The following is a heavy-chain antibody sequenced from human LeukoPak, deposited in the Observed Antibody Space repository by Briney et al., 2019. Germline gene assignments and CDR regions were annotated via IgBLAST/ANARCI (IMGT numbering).Heavy chain of an antibody. J-gene: IGHJ4*02. CDR3: AKQSAGSAAWYSLHYDF. Sequence: GGSLRLSCAASGFTFDDYAMHWVRQAPGRGLEWVSSVDGGGGGTYYADSVKGRFTISRDNSKDTLYLQMNGLRAEDTAVYFCAKQSAGSAAWYSLHYDFWGQGTLVTVSS. D-gene: IGHD6-13*01. V-gene: IGHV3-23*01. CDR1: GFTFDDYA. CDR2: VDGGGGGT.